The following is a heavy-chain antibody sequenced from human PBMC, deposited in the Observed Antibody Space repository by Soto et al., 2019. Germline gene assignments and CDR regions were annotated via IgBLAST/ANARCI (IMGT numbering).Heavy chain of an antibody. J-gene: IGHJ4*02. V-gene: IGHV1-18*01. D-gene: IGHD2-2*01. CDR2: ISAYNGNT. CDR3: ARTRVRGYGSITSCTTPGDFDY. CDR1: GYTFTSYG. Sequence: QVQLVQSGAEVKKPGASMKVSCKASGYTFTSYGISWVRRAPGQGLEWMGWISAYNGNTNYAKTIQGRVTMTTDTSESKAHMELRGLESNDTAVYYCARTRVRGYGSITSCTTPGDFDYWGQGTLVTVSS.